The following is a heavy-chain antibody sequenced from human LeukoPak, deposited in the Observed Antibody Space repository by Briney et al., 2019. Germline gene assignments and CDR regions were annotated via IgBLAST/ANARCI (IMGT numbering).Heavy chain of an antibody. CDR3: AKEGGTMFFDS. V-gene: IGHV3-43*01. J-gene: IGHJ5*01. CDR1: GFNFRRYT. D-gene: IGHD3-3*01. CDR2: FSGNGKTT. Sequence: GGSLRLSCVASGFNFRRYTMHWVRQVPGKGLEWVSLFSGNGKTTYYADSVKGRFTIFRDDSKNSVTLQMNSLRSDDSALYFCAKEGGTMFFDSWGQGTLVTVSP.